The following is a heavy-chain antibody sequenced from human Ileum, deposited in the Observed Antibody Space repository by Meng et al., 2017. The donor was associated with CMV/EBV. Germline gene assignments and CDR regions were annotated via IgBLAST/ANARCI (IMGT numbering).Heavy chain of an antibody. J-gene: IGHJ5*02. Sequence: SETLSLTCAVYGGSFSGYYWSWIRQPPGKGLEWIGEINHSGSTNYNPSLKSRVTISVDTSKNQFSLKLSSVTAADTAVYYCARVCYDLWSGYYNKYNWFDPWGQGTLVTAPQ. CDR1: GGSFSGYY. D-gene: IGHD3-3*01. CDR2: INHSGST. CDR3: ARVCYDLWSGYYNKYNWFDP. V-gene: IGHV4-34*01.